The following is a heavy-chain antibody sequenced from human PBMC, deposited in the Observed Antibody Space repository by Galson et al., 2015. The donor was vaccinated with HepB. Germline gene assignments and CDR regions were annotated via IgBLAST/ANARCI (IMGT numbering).Heavy chain of an antibody. CDR3: ARVRYFDWLSNFFDY. V-gene: IGHV3-74*01. J-gene: IGHJ4*02. CDR1: GFIFSSYW. Sequence: SLRLSCAASGFIFSSYWMHWVRQAPGKGLVWVSRINSDGSSTSYADSVKGRFTISRDNAKNTLYLQMNSPRAEDTAVYYCARVRYFDWLSNFFDYWGQGTLVTVSS. CDR2: INSDGSST. D-gene: IGHD3-9*01.